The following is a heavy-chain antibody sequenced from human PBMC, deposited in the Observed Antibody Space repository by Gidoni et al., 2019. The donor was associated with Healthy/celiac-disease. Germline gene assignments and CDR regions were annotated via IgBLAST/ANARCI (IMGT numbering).Heavy chain of an antibody. V-gene: IGHV3-9*01. CDR3: ARNWGHYYYMDV. CDR1: GFTFDDYA. Sequence: EVQLVESGGGLVQPGRSLRLSCAASGFTFDDYAMHWVRQAPGKGLEWVSGISWNSGSIGYADSVKGRFTISRDNAKNSLYLQMNSLRAEDTALYYCARNWGHYYYMDVWGKGTTVTVSS. D-gene: IGHD7-27*01. CDR2: ISWNSGSI. J-gene: IGHJ6*03.